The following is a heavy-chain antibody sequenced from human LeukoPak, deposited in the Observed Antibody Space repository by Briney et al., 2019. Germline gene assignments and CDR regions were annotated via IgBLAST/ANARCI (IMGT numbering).Heavy chain of an antibody. J-gene: IGHJ4*02. V-gene: IGHV3-21*05. CDR2: ISSSSSEI. D-gene: IGHD2-8*02. Sequence: GGSLRLSCAASGFTFSSYSMNWVRQAPGKGLEWVSYISSSSSEIYYADSVKGRFTISRDNAKNSLYLQMNSLRAEDTAVYYCAAGGFYRGQGILVTVSS. CDR3: AAGGFY. CDR1: GFTFSSYS.